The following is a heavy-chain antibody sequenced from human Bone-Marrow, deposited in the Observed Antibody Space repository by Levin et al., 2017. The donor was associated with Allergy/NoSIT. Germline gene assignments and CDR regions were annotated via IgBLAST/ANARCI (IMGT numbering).Heavy chain of an antibody. CDR1: GGSIRSYY. J-gene: IGHJ4*02. D-gene: IGHD3-9*01. Sequence: SETLSLTCTVSGGSIRSYYWSWIRQPPGKGLEWIGNIDNSGSTNYNPSLKSRITISEDTSKNQFSLKMTSVTAADTAIYYCARIRYFDWFFVDHWGQGTLVTVSS. CDR3: ARIRYFDWFFVDH. CDR2: IDNSGST. V-gene: IGHV4-59*01.